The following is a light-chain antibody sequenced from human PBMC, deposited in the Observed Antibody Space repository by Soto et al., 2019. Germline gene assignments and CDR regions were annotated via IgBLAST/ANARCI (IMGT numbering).Light chain of an antibody. V-gene: IGLV3-21*02. Sequence: SYQLTQPPWVSVAPGQTARITCGGNNSGSTSVHCYQQKPGQAPVLVVYDDSDRPSGIPERFAGSNSGNTATLTISRVEAGDEADCYCQVWDSSSDRYVFGTGTKLTVL. CDR3: QVWDSSSDRYV. J-gene: IGLJ1*01. CDR1: NSGSTS. CDR2: DDS.